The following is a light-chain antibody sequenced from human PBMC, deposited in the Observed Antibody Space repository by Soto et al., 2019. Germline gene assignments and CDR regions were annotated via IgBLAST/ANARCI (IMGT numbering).Light chain of an antibody. V-gene: IGKV2-28*01. CDR2: LGS. Sequence: DIVMTQSPLSLPVTPGEPASISCRSSQSLLHSNGYNYLDWYLQKPGQSPQLLIYLGSNRASGVPDRFSGSGSGTDFTLKISRVEAEDVGVYYCMQALQTPRLFGPGTKVDIK. J-gene: IGKJ3*01. CDR3: MQALQTPRL. CDR1: QSLLHSNGYNY.